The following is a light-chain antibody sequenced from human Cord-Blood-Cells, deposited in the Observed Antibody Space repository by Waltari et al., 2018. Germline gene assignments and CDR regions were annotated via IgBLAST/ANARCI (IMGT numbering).Light chain of an antibody. J-gene: IGKJ1*01. CDR3: QQSYSTPVA. Sequence: EIQMTQSPSSLPASVGDRVTITCRASQSISSYLNWYQQKPGKAPKLLIYAASSLQSGVPSRFSGSGSGTDFTLTISSLQPEDFATYYCQQSYSTPVAFGQGTKVEIK. CDR1: QSISSY. V-gene: IGKV1-39*01. CDR2: AAS.